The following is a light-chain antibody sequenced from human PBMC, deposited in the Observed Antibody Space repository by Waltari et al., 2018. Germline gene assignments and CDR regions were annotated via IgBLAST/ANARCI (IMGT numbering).Light chain of an antibody. CDR3: QAWDNRSVV. J-gene: IGLJ2*01. CDR2: QDK. Sequence: SYELTQPPSVSVSPGQTAKITCSGHRLGDKYPCWYQQKPGQAPLLVIYQDKKRPSGIPERFSGSNSGNTATLTIRETQAMDEADYYCQAWDNRSVVFGGGTKLTVL. V-gene: IGLV3-1*01. CDR1: RLGDKY.